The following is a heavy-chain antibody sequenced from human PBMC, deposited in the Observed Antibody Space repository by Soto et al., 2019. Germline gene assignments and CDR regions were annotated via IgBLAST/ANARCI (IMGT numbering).Heavy chain of an antibody. Sequence: QVQLVESGGGVVQPGKSLRLSCVASGFTFTEHGMHWVRQAPGKGLEWVAVIFDDGINKYYADSVKGRFTISRDTPKSTLYLQMNSLRAEDTAVYYCARDHNRVGGYNWFDAWGQGTLVTVSS. CDR2: IFDDGINK. V-gene: IGHV3-33*01. J-gene: IGHJ5*02. CDR3: ARDHNRVGGYNWFDA. CDR1: GFTFTEHG. D-gene: IGHD3-16*01.